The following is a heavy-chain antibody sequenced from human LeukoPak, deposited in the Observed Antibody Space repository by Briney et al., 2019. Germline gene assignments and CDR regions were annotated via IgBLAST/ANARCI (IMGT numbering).Heavy chain of an antibody. CDR2: IYYSGST. CDR1: GGSISSYY. Sequence: PSETLSLTCTVSGGSISSYYWSWIRQPPGKGLEWIGYIYYSGSTNYNPSLKSRVTISVDTSENQFSLKLSSVTAADTAVYYCARGQTAGDYYYGMDVWGQGTTVTVSS. D-gene: IGHD6-13*01. J-gene: IGHJ6*02. V-gene: IGHV4-59*01. CDR3: ARGQTAGDYYYGMDV.